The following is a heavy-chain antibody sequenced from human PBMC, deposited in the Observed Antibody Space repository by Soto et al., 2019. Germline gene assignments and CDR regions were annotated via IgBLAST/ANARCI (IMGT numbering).Heavy chain of an antibody. CDR3: ARNWGSYLDS. D-gene: IGHD3-16*01. CDR1: GYTFTNYW. V-gene: IGHV5-10-1*01. J-gene: IGHJ4*02. Sequence: GESLKISCKGSGYTFTNYWINWVRQMPGKGLEWMGRIDPSDSYTNYTPSFQGHVTISADKSISAAYLQWSSLKASDTAMYFCARNWGSYLDSWGQGTLVTVSS. CDR2: IDPSDSYT.